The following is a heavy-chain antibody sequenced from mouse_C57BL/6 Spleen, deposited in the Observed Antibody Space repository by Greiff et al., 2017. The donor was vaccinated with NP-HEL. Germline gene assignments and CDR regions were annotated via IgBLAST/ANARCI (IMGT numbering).Heavy chain of an antibody. CDR1: GYAFSSYW. V-gene: IGHV1-80*01. CDR3: ARWGSQKRVFDY. CDR2: IYPGDGDT. Sequence: QVQLKESGAELVKPGASVKISCKASGYAFSSYWMNWVKQRPGKGLEWIGQIYPGDGDTNYNGKFKGKATLTADKSSSTAYMQLSSLTSEDSAVYFCARWGSQKRVFDYWGQGTTLTVSS. D-gene: IGHD6-1*01. J-gene: IGHJ2*01.